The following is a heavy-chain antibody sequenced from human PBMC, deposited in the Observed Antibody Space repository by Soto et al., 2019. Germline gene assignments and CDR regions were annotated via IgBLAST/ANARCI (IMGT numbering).Heavy chain of an antibody. Sequence: GESLKISCKGSGYSFSTYWLGWVRQMPGKGLEWIGIIYPDDSDTIYNPSPQGQVTISADKSITTAYLQWRSLKPSDSAIYYCARMPRGFGEPNWFDPWGHGTLVTVSS. V-gene: IGHV5-51*01. CDR1: GYSFSTYW. D-gene: IGHD3-10*01. CDR3: ARMPRGFGEPNWFDP. J-gene: IGHJ5*02. CDR2: IYPDDSDT.